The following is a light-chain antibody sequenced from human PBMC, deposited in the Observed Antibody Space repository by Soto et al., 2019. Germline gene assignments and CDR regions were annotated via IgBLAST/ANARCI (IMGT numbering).Light chain of an antibody. CDR1: QNINSW. J-gene: IGKJ5*01. V-gene: IGKV1-5*03. CDR2: KAS. Sequence: DIQMTQSPSTLSASVGDRVTITCRASQNINSWLAWYQQKPGKAPKLLIYKASSLESGVPSRFSVSGSGTEFTLTISSLQTDDFAAYYCQQYEISPITFGQGTRLEIK. CDR3: QQYEISPIT.